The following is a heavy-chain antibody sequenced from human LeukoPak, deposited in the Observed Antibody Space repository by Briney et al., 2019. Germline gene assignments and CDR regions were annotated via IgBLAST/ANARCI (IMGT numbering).Heavy chain of an antibody. CDR1: GGSISSGGYY. CDR3: ARAAAAGTPADY. Sequence: SETLSLTCTVSGGSISSGGYYWSWIRQHPWKGLEWIGYIYYSGSTYYNPSLKSRVTISVDTSKNQFSLKLSSVTAADTAEYYCARAAAAGTPADYWGQGTLVTVSS. V-gene: IGHV4-31*03. CDR2: IYYSGST. D-gene: IGHD6-13*01. J-gene: IGHJ4*02.